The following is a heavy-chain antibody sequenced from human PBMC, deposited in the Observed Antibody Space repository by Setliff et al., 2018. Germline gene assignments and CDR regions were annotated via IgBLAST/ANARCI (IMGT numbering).Heavy chain of an antibody. V-gene: IGHV4-59*01. CDR2: IYHNGNT. Sequence: PSETLSLTCTVSGGSISPYFWSWIRQPPGKGLEWIGYIYHNGNTNFNPSLKSRVTMSVGTSKNQFALNLTSVTAADTAVYYCARDRSAYSYGLDVWGQGTTVTVSS. CDR3: ARDRSAYSYGLDV. CDR1: GGSISPYF. J-gene: IGHJ6*02.